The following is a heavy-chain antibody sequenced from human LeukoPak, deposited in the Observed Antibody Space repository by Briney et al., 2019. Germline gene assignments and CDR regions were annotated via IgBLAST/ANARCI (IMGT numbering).Heavy chain of an antibody. CDR1: GFTFSSHA. Sequence: GGSLRLSCAASGFTFSSHAMSWVRQAPGKGLEWVSTVSGSGGSTTHADSVKGRLTISRDNSKNTLYLQMDSLRAEDTAVYYCAKARYDSSGYYLFDYWGQGTLVTVSS. V-gene: IGHV3-23*01. CDR3: AKARYDSSGYYLFDY. CDR2: VSGSGGST. J-gene: IGHJ4*02. D-gene: IGHD3-22*01.